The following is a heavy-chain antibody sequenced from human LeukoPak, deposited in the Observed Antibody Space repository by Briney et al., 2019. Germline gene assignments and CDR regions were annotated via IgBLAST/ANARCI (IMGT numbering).Heavy chain of an antibody. CDR1: GYTFTSYG. Sequence: GASVKVSCKASGYTFTSYGISWVRQAPGQGLEWMGWISAYNGNRNYAQKVQGRVTMTTGPSTSTVYMELRSLRSDDTAVYYCATEGYYYDSSGYYYYFDYWGQGTLVTVSS. CDR3: ATEGYYYDSSGYYYYFDY. CDR2: ISAYNGNR. D-gene: IGHD3-22*01. J-gene: IGHJ4*02. V-gene: IGHV1-18*01.